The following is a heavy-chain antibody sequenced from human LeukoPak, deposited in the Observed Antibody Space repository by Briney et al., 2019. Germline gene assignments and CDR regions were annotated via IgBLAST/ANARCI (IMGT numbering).Heavy chain of an antibody. Sequence: GGSLRLSCAVSGFTFSSYDMSWVRQAPGKGLEWVSAISGSGASTYYADSVKGRFTISRDNSKSTLYLQMNGLRAEDTAVYYCAKDRHAPGRYCSSTTCFPFDPWGQGTLVTVSS. J-gene: IGHJ5*02. V-gene: IGHV3-23*01. CDR2: ISGSGAST. D-gene: IGHD2-2*01. CDR3: AKDRHAPGRYCSSTTCFPFDP. CDR1: GFTFSSYD.